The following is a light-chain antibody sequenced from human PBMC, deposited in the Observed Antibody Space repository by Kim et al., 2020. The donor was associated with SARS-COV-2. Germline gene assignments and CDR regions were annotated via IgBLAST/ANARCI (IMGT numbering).Light chain of an antibody. J-gene: IGKJ1*01. CDR2: LAS. Sequence: PAAMSCRSSQCLLHNKRYTCLEWCGHRPGQSPQLLFYLASQRASGAPDRFSGSGSGTDFTLKITKVEAEDVGVYYCMQALQTPQTFGQGTKVDIK. CDR1: QCLLHNKRYTC. CDR3: MQALQTPQT. V-gene: IGKV2-28*01.